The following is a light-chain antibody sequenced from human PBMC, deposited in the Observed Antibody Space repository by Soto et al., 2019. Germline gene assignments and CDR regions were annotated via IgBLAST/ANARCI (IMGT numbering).Light chain of an antibody. J-gene: IGKJ4*01. CDR1: QSVISSY. Sequence: EIELTQSQGTLSLSPGERATLTCRASQSVISSYLAWYQQKPGQAPRLLMYGASSRATGIPDRFSGSGSGTDFTLTISSLEPEDFSVYYCQQYGSSPPLTFGGGTKVEIK. CDR3: QQYGSSPPLT. CDR2: GAS. V-gene: IGKV3-20*01.